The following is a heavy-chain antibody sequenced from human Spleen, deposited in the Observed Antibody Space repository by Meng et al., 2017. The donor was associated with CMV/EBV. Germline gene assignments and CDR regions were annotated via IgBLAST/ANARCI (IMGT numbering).Heavy chain of an antibody. Sequence: GSLRLSCTVSGGSISSSSYYWGWIRQPPGKGLEWIGSIYYSGSTYYNPSLKSRVTISIDTSKNQFYLRLSSVTAADTAFYYCAKYDFWNGFYWYFDLWGRGTLVTVSS. V-gene: IGHV4-39*07. CDR1: GGSISSSSYY. J-gene: IGHJ2*01. CDR2: IYYSGST. CDR3: AKYDFWNGFYWYFDL. D-gene: IGHD3-3*01.